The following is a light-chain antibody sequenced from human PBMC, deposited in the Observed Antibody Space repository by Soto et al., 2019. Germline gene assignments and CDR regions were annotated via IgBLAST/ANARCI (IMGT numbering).Light chain of an antibody. CDR1: QSVSSL. J-gene: IGKJ4*01. CDR2: NAS. Sequence: EIVLTQSQATLSLSPGERATLSCRASQSVSSLLAWYQQKPGQAPRLLISNASNRATGIPARFSGSGSGTDFSFTISSLEPEDFAVYYCQQRSNWPLSFGGGTKVEI. V-gene: IGKV3-11*01. CDR3: QQRSNWPLS.